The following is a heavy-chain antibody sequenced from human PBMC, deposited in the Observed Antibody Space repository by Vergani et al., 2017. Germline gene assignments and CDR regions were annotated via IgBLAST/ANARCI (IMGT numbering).Heavy chain of an antibody. Sequence: QVQLVQSGAEVKKPGASVKVSCKASGYTFTSYYMHWVRQAPGQGLEWMGIINPSGGSTSYAQKFQGRVTMTRDTSTSTVYMELSSLRAEDTAVYDCARDELPDSGSSTAYYYGMDVWGQGTTVTVSS. CDR3: ARDELPDSGSSTAYYYGMDV. D-gene: IGHD1-26*01. CDR2: INPSGGST. V-gene: IGHV1-46*01. J-gene: IGHJ6*02. CDR1: GYTFTSYY.